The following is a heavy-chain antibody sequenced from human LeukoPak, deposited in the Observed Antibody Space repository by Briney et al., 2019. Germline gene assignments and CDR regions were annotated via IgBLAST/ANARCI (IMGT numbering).Heavy chain of an antibody. Sequence: GGSLRLSCAASGFTFNSYWMTWVRQALGKGLEWLANIKQDGSEKYYVDSVKGRFTISRDNARNSVYLQMNSLRAEDTAVYYCARGGTRVYSPSDYWGQGALVTVSS. CDR1: GFTFNSYW. D-gene: IGHD5-18*01. CDR2: IKQDGSEK. V-gene: IGHV3-7*01. CDR3: ARGGTRVYSPSDY. J-gene: IGHJ4*02.